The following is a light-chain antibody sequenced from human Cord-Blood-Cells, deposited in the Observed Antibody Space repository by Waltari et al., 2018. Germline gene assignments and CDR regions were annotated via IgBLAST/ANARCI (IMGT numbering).Light chain of an antibody. J-gene: IGKJ4*01. Sequence: DIQMTQSPSSLSASVGDRVTITCRASQSISSYLNWYQQKPGKAPKLLIYAASSLQSGVPQRFSGSGSGTDFTLTISSLQPEDFATYSCQQSYSTPVTFGGGTKGEIK. CDR2: AAS. CDR3: QQSYSTPVT. CDR1: QSISSY. V-gene: IGKV1-39*01.